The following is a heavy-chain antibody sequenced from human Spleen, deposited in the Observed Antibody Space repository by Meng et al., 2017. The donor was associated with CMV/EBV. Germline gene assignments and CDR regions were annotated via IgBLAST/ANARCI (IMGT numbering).Heavy chain of an antibody. CDR3: AKRAVQLSDYFDY. CDR1: GFTFSSYA. D-gene: IGHD5-18*01. V-gene: IGHV3-23*01. CDR2: ISGGGGTT. J-gene: IGHJ4*02. Sequence: SCAASGFTFSSYAMSWVRQAPGKGLDWVSSISGGGGTTYYADSVKGRFTISRDSSKNTLYLRMNSLRAEDTAVYYCAKRAVQLSDYFDYWGQGTLVTVSS.